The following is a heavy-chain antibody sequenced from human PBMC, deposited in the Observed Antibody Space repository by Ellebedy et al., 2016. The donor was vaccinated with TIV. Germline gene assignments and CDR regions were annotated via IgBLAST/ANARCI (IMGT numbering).Heavy chain of an antibody. CDR1: GFAFGDAL. Sequence: GESLKISCVGSGFAFGDALMTWVRQVSGKGLEWVGRIKSKTAGGTADYAAPVKGRFTISRDDSENTLYLQMNSLKTEDTAVYYCTTEEYHVLGNYYGKDVWGQGTTVTVSS. CDR2: IKSKTAGGTA. CDR3: TTEEYHVLGNYYGKDV. D-gene: IGHD2-2*01. J-gene: IGHJ6*02. V-gene: IGHV3-15*01.